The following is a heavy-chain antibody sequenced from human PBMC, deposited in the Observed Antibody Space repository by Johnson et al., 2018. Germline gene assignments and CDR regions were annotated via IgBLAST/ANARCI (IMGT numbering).Heavy chain of an antibody. D-gene: IGHD3-22*01. V-gene: IGHV4-4*07. Sequence: QVQLQESGPGLVKPSETLSLTCTVSADSILNSYWSWVRQTAGTGLEWIGLIFTSGRPNYNPSLKSRVTMSVDPSKGPLSLRLSSVTAADTAVYYCAFGSNTIGYYYPFDYWGQGTLVTVSS. J-gene: IGHJ4*02. CDR1: ADSILNSY. CDR3: AFGSNTIGYYYPFDY. CDR2: IFTSGRP.